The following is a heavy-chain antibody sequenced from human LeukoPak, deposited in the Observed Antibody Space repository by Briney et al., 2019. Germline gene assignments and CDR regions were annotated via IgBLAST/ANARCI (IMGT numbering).Heavy chain of an antibody. J-gene: IGHJ3*02. CDR1: GYTFTSYG. V-gene: IGHV1-18*01. CDR2: ISAYNGNT. D-gene: IGHD3-16*01. CDR3: AKGWYDYLWGSSPDAFDI. Sequence: ASVKVSCKASGYTFTSYGITWLRQAPGQGLEWMGWISAYNGNTNYAQKVQGRVTMTTDTSTSTAYMELRSLRSDDTAVYYCAKGWYDYLWGSSPDAFDIWGQGTMVTVSS.